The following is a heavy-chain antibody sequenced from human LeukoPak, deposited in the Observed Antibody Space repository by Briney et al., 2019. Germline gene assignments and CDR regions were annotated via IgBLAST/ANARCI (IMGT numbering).Heavy chain of an antibody. CDR3: AKRSGYSYGHFDY. CDR1: GYTFTGYY. J-gene: IGHJ4*02. Sequence: ASVKVSCKASGYTFTGYYMQWMRQAPGQGLEWMGWINPDSGGTNYAQKFQGRITMTRDTSISTAYMELSRLTSDDTALYYCAKRSGYSYGHFDYWGQGTLVTVSS. V-gene: IGHV1-2*02. CDR2: INPDSGGT. D-gene: IGHD5-18*01.